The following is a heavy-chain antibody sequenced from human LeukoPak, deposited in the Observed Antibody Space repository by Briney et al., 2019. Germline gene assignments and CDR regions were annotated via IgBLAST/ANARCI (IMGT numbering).Heavy chain of an antibody. CDR3: ARERTGNSDSSGHYDY. V-gene: IGHV1-46*01. Sequence: ASVKVSCKASGYTFTSYYMHWVRQAPGQGLEWMGIINPSGGSTSYAQKFQGRVTMTRDTSTSTVYMELSSLRSEGTAVYYCARERTGNSDSSGHYDYWGQGTLVTVPS. J-gene: IGHJ4*02. CDR2: INPSGGST. D-gene: IGHD3-22*01. CDR1: GYTFTSYY.